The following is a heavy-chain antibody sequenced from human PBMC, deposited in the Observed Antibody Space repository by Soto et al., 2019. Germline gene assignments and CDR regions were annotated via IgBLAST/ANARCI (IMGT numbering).Heavy chain of an antibody. J-gene: IGHJ6*02. CDR2: IYYSGST. CDR1: GGSISSYY. Sequence: SETLSLTCTVSGGSISSYYWSWIRQPPGKGLEWIGYIYYSGSTNYNPSLKSRVTISVNTSKNQFSLKLSSVTAADTAVYYCARGYYDSSGYYYPGDYYGMDVWGQGTTVTVSS. CDR3: ARGYYDSSGYYYPGDYYGMDV. V-gene: IGHV4-59*01. D-gene: IGHD3-22*01.